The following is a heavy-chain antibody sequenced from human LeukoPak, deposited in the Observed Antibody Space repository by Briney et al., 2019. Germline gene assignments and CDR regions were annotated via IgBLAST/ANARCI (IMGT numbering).Heavy chain of an antibody. D-gene: IGHD4-17*01. V-gene: IGHV4-4*07. CDR3: ARLYGEGAHFDY. J-gene: IGHJ4*02. CDR2: IYTSGST. Sequence: SETLSLTCTVSGYSISSDYYWGWIRQPAGKGLEWIGRIYTSGSTNYNPSLKSRVTMSVDTSKNQFSLKLSSVTAADTAVYYCARLYGEGAHFDYWGQGTLVTVSS. CDR1: GYSISSDYY.